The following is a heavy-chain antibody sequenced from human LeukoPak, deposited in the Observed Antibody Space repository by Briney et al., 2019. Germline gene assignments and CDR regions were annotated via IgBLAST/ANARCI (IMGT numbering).Heavy chain of an antibody. CDR1: GFTFSSYA. CDR2: ISGSGGST. CDR3: AKDPSSGWFSVWFDP. V-gene: IGHV3-23*01. D-gene: IGHD6-19*01. J-gene: IGHJ5*02. Sequence: SGGSLRLSCAASGFTFSSYAVSWVRQAPGKGLEWVSAISGSGGSTYYADSVKGRFTISRDNSKNTLYLQMNSLRAEDTAVYYCAKDPSSGWFSVWFDPWGQGTLVTVSS.